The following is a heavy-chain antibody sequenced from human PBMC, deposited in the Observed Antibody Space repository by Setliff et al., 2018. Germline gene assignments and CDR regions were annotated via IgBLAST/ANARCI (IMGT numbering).Heavy chain of an antibody. CDR2: ISYSGRT. CDR3: ARVAYPNGGSCRYFDT. D-gene: IGHD2-15*01. Sequence: PSETLSFTCAVSSGSISTDPYFWTWIRQHPVKGLEWIGYISYSGRTSYNPSLYSRITVPLDRSKNQFSLQLTSVTAADTAMYYCARVAYPNGGSCRYFDTWGQGTRVTVSS. CDR1: SGSISTDPYF. V-gene: IGHV4-31*11. J-gene: IGHJ4*02.